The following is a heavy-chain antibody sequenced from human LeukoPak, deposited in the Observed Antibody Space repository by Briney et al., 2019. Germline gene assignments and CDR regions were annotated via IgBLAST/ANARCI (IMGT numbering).Heavy chain of an antibody. D-gene: IGHD3-16*01. CDR3: ALNMIGGQIFDF. Sequence: PGGSLRLSCAASGFTFSNYWMSWVRQAPGKGLEWVADIKRDGSEKHYVDSVKGRFTISRDDAKNSLYLQMNSLRAEYTAVYYCALNMIGGQIFDFWGQGTLVTVSS. CDR1: GFTFSNYW. CDR2: IKRDGSEK. J-gene: IGHJ4*02. V-gene: IGHV3-7*01.